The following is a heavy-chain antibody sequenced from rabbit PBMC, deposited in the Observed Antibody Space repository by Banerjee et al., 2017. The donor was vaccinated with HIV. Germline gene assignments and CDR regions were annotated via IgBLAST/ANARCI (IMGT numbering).Heavy chain of an antibody. CDR2: INTDGSA. CDR3: ARYWAGVIGWNFNL. V-gene: IGHV1S36*01. D-gene: IGHD1-1*01. J-gene: IGHJ4*01. CDR1: GLDFSSGYW. Sequence: QQQLEESGGGLVKPGGSLTITCKASGLDFSSGYWICWCRQGPGQGLERIGFINTDGSAYCSGWVNCRFTISKSSTTVVLKMTSLAAADTATYCCARYWAGVIGWNFNLWGPGTLVTVS.